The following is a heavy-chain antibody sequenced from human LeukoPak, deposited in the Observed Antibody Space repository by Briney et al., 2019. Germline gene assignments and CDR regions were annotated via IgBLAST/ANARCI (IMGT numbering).Heavy chain of an antibody. Sequence: GGSLRLSCATSGFTFTDYPMNWVRQAPGKGLEWISNIRTTAEGAKYAYYADSVKGRVTISRDDGKNTLYLHMNSLRDDDTAVYYCATDQRYAFDYWGQGILVTVSS. J-gene: IGHJ4*02. D-gene: IGHD3-9*01. CDR2: IRTTAEGAKYA. CDR3: ATDQRYAFDY. V-gene: IGHV3-48*02. CDR1: GFTFTDYP.